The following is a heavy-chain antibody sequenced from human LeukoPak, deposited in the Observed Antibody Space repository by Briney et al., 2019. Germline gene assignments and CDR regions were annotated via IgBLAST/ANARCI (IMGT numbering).Heavy chain of an antibody. CDR2: ISYDGSNK. D-gene: IGHD2-21*02. Sequence: GGSLRLSCAASGFIFNNYAMHWVRQAPGKGLEWVAVISYDGSNKYYADSVKGRFTISRDNSKNTLYLQMNSLRAVDTAVYYCARSQVVTAIPVPSVQPQAPAEYFQHWGQGTLVTVSS. J-gene: IGHJ1*01. V-gene: IGHV3-30*04. CDR3: ARSQVVTAIPVPSVQPQAPAEYFQH. CDR1: GFIFNNYA.